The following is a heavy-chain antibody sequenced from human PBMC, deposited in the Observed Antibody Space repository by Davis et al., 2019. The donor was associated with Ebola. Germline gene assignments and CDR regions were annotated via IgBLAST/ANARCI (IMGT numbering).Heavy chain of an antibody. CDR1: GNTFSGYY. Sequence: ASVKVSCKASGNTFSGYYMHWIRQAPGQGLEWMGWINPTSGSTNYAQKYQGRLTMTRDTSITTAYMELNSLRSDDTAVYYCARVDNLAYCGGDCYPGYFQHWGQGTLVTVSS. J-gene: IGHJ1*01. D-gene: IGHD2-21*02. CDR2: INPTSGST. V-gene: IGHV1-2*02. CDR3: ARVDNLAYCGGDCYPGYFQH.